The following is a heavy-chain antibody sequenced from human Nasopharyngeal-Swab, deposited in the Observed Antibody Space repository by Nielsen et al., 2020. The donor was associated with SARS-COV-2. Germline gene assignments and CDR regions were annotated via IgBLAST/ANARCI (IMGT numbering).Heavy chain of an antibody. CDR1: GFTFSSYS. V-gene: IGHV3-21*01. CDR2: ISSSSSYI. J-gene: IGHJ3*02. CDR3: ARGYDYVWGSYPEGAFDI. D-gene: IGHD3-16*02. Sequence: GESLNISCAASGFTFSSYSMNWVRQAPGKGLEWVSSISSSSSYIYYADSVKGRLTISRDNAKNSLYLQMNSLRAEDTAVYYCARGYDYVWGSYPEGAFDIWGQGTMVTVSS.